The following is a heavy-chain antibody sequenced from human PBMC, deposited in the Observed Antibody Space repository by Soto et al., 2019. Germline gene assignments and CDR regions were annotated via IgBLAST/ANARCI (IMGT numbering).Heavy chain of an antibody. CDR1: GFTFDDYA. J-gene: IGHJ6*03. CDR3: VSNGDYVRSEHLSGENYYYYYMDV. D-gene: IGHD4-17*01. V-gene: IGHV3-9*01. CDR2: ISWNSGSI. Sequence: GGSLRLSCAASGFTFDDYAMHWVRQAPGKGLEWVSGISWNSGSIGYADSVKGRFTISRDNAKNSLYLQMNSLRAEDTALYYCVSNGDYVRSEHLSGENYYYYYMDVWGKGTTVTVSS.